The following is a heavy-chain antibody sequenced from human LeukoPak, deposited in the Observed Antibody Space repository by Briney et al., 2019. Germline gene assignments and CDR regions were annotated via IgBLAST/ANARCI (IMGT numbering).Heavy chain of an antibody. CDR1: GFTFDDYG. CDR3: ARDRVARDGQFDY. D-gene: IGHD5-24*01. Sequence: PGGSLRLSCAASGFTFDDYGMSWVRQAPGKGLEWVSGINRMGGSTVYADSVKGRFTISRDNAKKSLYLQMNSLRAEDTALYYCARDRVARDGQFDYWGQGTLVTVSS. V-gene: IGHV3-20*04. CDR2: INRMGGST. J-gene: IGHJ4*02.